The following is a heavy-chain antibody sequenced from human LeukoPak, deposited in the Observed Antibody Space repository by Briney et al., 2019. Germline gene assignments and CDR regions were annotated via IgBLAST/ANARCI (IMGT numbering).Heavy chain of an antibody. J-gene: IGHJ1*01. CDR2: IYSGGST. D-gene: IGHD3-10*01. Sequence: GGSLRLSCAASGFTVSSNYMSWVRQAPGKGLEWVSVIYSGGSTYYADSVKGRFTISRDNSKNTLYLQMNSLRAEDTAVYYCAREGGSGSYYRPQRYFQHWGQGTLVTVSS. CDR3: AREGGSGSYYRPQRYFQH. V-gene: IGHV3-53*01. CDR1: GFTVSSNY.